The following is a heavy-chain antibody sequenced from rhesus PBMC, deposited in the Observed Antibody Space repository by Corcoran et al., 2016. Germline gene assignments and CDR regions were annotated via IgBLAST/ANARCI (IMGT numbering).Heavy chain of an antibody. Sequence: QVQLQESGPGLGKPSENLSLTCAVSGGSIRSNSWSWIPQAPGKGLEWIGRIYGSGGSTDYNPSLKSRVTISTDTSKNQFSLKLSSVTAADTAVYYCARGRARFDVWGPGVLVTVSS. CDR2: IYGSGGST. J-gene: IGHJ5-1*01. CDR3: ARGRARFDV. CDR1: GGSIRSNS. V-gene: IGHV4-160*01.